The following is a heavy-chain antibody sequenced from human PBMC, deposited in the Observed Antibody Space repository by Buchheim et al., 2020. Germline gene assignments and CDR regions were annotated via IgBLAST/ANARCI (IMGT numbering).Heavy chain of an antibody. CDR3: ARDLSSWYEHYYYGMDV. CDR1: GYTFTNYG. J-gene: IGHJ6*02. V-gene: IGHV1-18*01. D-gene: IGHD6-13*01. Sequence: QVQLVQSGAEVKKPGASVKVSCKASGYTFTNYGVSWVRQAPGQGLEWLGWISAYNGNTNYAQKVQGRVTMTTDTSTSTAYMEVRTLRSDDTAVYYCARDLSSWYEHYYYGMDVWGQGTT. CDR2: ISAYNGNT.